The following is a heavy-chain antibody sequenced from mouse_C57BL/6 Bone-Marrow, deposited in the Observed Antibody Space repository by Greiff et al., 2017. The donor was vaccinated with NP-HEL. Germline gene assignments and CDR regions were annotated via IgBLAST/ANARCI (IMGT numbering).Heavy chain of an antibody. Sequence: EVQGVESGGDLVKPGGSLKLSCAASGFTFSSYGMSWVRQTPDKRLEWVATISSGGSYTYYPDRVKGRFTISRDNAKNTLYLQMSSLKSEDTAMYYCARPDLGSSGYLAWFAYWGQGTLVTVSA. V-gene: IGHV5-6*01. CDR3: ARPDLGSSGYLAWFAY. J-gene: IGHJ3*01. CDR1: GFTFSSYG. CDR2: ISSGGSYT. D-gene: IGHD3-2*02.